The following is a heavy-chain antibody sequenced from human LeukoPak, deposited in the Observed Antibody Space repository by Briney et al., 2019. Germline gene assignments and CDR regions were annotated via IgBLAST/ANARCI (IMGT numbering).Heavy chain of an antibody. CDR2: IRYDGSNK. Sequence: GGSLRLSCAASGFTFSSYGMHWVRQAPGKGLEWVAFIRYDGSNKYYADSVKGRFTISRDNSKNTLYLQMNSLRAEDTAVYYCAKDLLIYSSGPYYMDVWGKGTTVTVSS. D-gene: IGHD6-19*01. CDR3: AKDLLIYSSGPYYMDV. J-gene: IGHJ6*03. CDR1: GFTFSSYG. V-gene: IGHV3-30*02.